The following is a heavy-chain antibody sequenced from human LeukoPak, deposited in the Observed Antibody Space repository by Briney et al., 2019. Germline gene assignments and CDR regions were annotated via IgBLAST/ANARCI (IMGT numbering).Heavy chain of an antibody. Sequence: GGSLRLSCAASGFTFSSYAMHWVRQAPGKGLEGVAVISYDGSNKYYADSVKGRFTISRDNSKNTLYLQMNSLRAADTAVYYCARDPYGSGSYLDYWGQGTLVTVSS. D-gene: IGHD3-10*01. CDR1: GFTFSSYA. CDR2: ISYDGSNK. J-gene: IGHJ4*02. V-gene: IGHV3-30-3*01. CDR3: ARDPYGSGSYLDY.